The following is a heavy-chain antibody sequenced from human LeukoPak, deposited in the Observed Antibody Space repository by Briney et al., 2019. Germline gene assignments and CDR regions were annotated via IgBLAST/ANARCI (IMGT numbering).Heavy chain of an antibody. CDR1: GFTFSSYS. CDR2: ISYDGSNK. J-gene: IGHJ4*02. V-gene: IGHV3-30*03. CDR3: ARYCSSTSCHLKGFDY. D-gene: IGHD2-2*01. Sequence: GGSLRLSCAASGFTFSSYSMNWVRQAPGKGLEWVAVISYDGSNKYYADSVKGRFTISRDNSKNTLYLQMNSLRAEDTAVYYCARYCSSTSCHLKGFDYWGQGTLVTVSS.